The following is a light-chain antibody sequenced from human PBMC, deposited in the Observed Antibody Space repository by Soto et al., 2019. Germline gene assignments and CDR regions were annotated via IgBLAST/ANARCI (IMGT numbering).Light chain of an antibody. Sequence: EIVLTQSPGTLSLSPGERATLSCRASQGVSSGYLAWYQQNPGQAPRLLISGTSSRATGIPDRFSGSGSGTDFTLTINGLEPEDFAVYYCQQYGSSPRTFGQGTKGDIK. J-gene: IGKJ1*01. V-gene: IGKV3-20*01. CDR3: QQYGSSPRT. CDR1: QGVSSGY. CDR2: GTS.